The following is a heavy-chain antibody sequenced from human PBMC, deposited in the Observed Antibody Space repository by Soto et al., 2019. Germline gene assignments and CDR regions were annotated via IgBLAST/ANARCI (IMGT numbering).Heavy chain of an antibody. CDR1: GGTFSSYA. J-gene: IGHJ3*02. V-gene: IGHV1-69*06. CDR3: ARDLPYYESTGSYTFAI. Sequence: EASVKVSCKASGGTFSSYAVSWVRQAPGQGLEWMGGIIPIFGTANYAQSFQGRVTITADKSMTTAYMELSSLRSEDTAVYYCARDLPYYESTGSYTFAIWGQGTMVTVSS. CDR2: IIPIFGTA. D-gene: IGHD3-22*01.